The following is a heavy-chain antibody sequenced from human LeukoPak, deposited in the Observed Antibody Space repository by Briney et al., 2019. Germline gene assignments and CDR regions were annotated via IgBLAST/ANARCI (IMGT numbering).Heavy chain of an antibody. J-gene: IGHJ4*02. CDR2: IYPGDSDT. V-gene: IGHV5-51*01. D-gene: IGHD3-22*01. Sequence: ESLKISCKGSGYSFTSYWIGWVRQMPGKGLEWMGIIYPGDSDTRYSPSFQGQVTISADKSISTAYLQWSSPKASDTAMYCCARYYDSSGYYGLVAYWGQGTLVTVSS. CDR1: GYSFTSYW. CDR3: ARYYDSSGYYGLVAY.